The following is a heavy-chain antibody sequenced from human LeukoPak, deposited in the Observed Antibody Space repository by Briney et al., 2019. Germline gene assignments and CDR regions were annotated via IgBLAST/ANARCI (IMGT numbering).Heavy chain of an antibody. V-gene: IGHV4-39*07. CDR3: ARANSGSHWGFDY. D-gene: IGHD1-26*01. J-gene: IGHJ4*02. Sequence: SETLSLTCTVSGGSISSSNFYWGWIRQPPGKGLEWIGSIYYSGSTYYNPSLKSRVSILVDTSKNQFSLKLSSVTAADTAVYYCARANSGSHWGFDYWGQGTLVTVSS. CDR2: IYYSGST. CDR1: GGSISSSNFY.